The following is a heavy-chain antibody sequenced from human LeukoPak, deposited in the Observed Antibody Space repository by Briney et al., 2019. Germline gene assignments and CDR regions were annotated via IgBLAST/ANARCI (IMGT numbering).Heavy chain of an antibody. J-gene: IGHJ2*01. CDR2: IYYSGST. CDR1: GGSISSGDYY. V-gene: IGHV4-30-4*01. CDR3: ARVYYYDSSGYQHWYFDL. D-gene: IGHD3-22*01. Sequence: PSETLSLTCTVSGGSISSGDYYWSWIRQPPGKGLEWIGYIYYSGSTYYNPSLESRVTISVDTSKNQFSLKLSSVTAADTAVYYCARVYYYDSSGYQHWYFDLWGRGTLVTVSS.